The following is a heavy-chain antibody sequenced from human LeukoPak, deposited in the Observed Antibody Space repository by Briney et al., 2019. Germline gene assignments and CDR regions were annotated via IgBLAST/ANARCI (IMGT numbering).Heavy chain of an antibody. V-gene: IGHV1-46*01. D-gene: IGHD2-2*01. CDR2: INPSGGST. CDR3: ARERIVVVPAAMLSDYWYFDL. CDR1: GYTFTSYY. J-gene: IGHJ2*01. Sequence: ASVKVSCKASGYTFTSYYMHWVRQAPGQGLEWMGIINPSGGSTSYAQKFQGRVTMTRDTSTSTVYMELSSLRSEDMAVYYCARERIVVVPAAMLSDYWYFDLWGRGTLVTVSS.